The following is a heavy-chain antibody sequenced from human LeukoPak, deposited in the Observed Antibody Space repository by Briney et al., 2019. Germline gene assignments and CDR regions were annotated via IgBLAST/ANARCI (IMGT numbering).Heavy chain of an antibody. CDR3: ARSEGNAFDP. CDR2: IYYSGST. V-gene: IGHV4-30-4*01. CDR1: GGSFSSGDYY. J-gene: IGHJ5*02. Sequence: SETLSLTCTVFGGSFSSGDYYWSWLRQPPGKGLEWIGYIYYSGSTFYNPSLKSRVTISLDTSKSQFSLKLSSVSAADTAVYYCARSEGNAFDPWGQGTLVTVSS.